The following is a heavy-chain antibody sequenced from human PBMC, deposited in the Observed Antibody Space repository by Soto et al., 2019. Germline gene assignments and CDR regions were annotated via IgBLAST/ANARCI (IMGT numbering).Heavy chain of an antibody. J-gene: IGHJ4*02. CDR3: ARDRNYYGSGSSAIDY. CDR1: GFTFIAYG. D-gene: IGHD3-10*01. CDR2: IWYDGTNK. V-gene: IGHV3-33*08. Sequence: PGGSLRLSCAASGFTFIAYGMFWVRQAPGKGLEWVAVIWYDGTNKYYADSVKGRFTISRDNSKNMLYLQMNSLRDEDTAVYYCARDRNYYGSGSSAIDYWGQGTLVTVSS.